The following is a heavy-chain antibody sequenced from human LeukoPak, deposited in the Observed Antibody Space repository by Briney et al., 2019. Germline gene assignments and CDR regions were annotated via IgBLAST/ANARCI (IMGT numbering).Heavy chain of an antibody. J-gene: IGHJ3*02. Sequence: SETLSLTCTVSGGSISSYYWSWIRQPPGKGLEWIGYIYYSGSTNYNPSLKSRVTISVDTSKNQFSLKLSSVTAADTAVYYCARGVTVLRYFDWFWNAFDIWGPGTMVTVSS. D-gene: IGHD3-9*01. CDR3: ARGVTVLRYFDWFWNAFDI. CDR2: IYYSGST. CDR1: GGSISSYY. V-gene: IGHV4-59*01.